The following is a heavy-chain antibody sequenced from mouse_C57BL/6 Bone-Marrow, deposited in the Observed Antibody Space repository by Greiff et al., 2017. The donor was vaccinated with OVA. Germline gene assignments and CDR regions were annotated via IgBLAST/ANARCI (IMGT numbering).Heavy chain of an antibody. CDR1: GYTFPSYW. CDR3: ATLYYYGTFYWYFDV. Sequence: QVQLQQPGAELVKPGASVKLSCKASGYTFPSYWMHWVKQRPGQGLEWIGMIHPNSGSTNYNEKFKSKATLTVDKSSSTAYMQLSSLTSEDSAVYYCATLYYYGTFYWYFDVWGTGTTVTVSS. D-gene: IGHD1-1*01. J-gene: IGHJ1*03. CDR2: IHPNSGST. V-gene: IGHV1-64*01.